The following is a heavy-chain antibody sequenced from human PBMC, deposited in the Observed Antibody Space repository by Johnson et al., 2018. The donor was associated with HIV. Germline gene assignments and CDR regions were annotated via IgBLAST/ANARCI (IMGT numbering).Heavy chain of an antibody. CDR3: ARGPYRKNVDTAMVARGNAVDI. CDR2: INWNGGST. Sequence: VQLVESGGGVVRPGGSLRLSCAASGFTFDDYGMSWVRQAPGKGLEWVSGINWNGGSTGYADSVKGRFTISRDNAKNSLYLQMNSLRAEDTALYYCARGPYRKNVDTAMVARGNAVDIWGQGTMVTVSS. D-gene: IGHD5-18*01. CDR1: GFTFDDYG. V-gene: IGHV3-20*04. J-gene: IGHJ3*02.